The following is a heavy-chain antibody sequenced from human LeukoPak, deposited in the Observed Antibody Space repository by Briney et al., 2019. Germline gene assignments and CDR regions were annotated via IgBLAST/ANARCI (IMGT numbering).Heavy chain of an antibody. J-gene: IGHJ4*02. Sequence: GGSLRLSCTASGFTFSDYGMHWVRQPPGKGLEWVAIIWYDGSNKKYEDSVKGRFTISRDNSKNTLYLQMNSLRAEDTAVYSCARGVDYYENSGTIDYWGQGTLVTVSS. CDR2: IWYDGSNK. D-gene: IGHD3-22*01. CDR1: GFTFSDYG. V-gene: IGHV3-33*01. CDR3: ARGVDYYENSGTIDY.